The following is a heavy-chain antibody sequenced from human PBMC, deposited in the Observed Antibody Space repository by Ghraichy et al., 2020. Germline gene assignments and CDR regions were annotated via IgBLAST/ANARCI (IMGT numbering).Heavy chain of an antibody. CDR2: IYYSGST. Sequence: SETLSLTCTVSGGSISSYYWSWIRQPPGKGLEWIGYIYYSGSTNYNPSLKSRVTISVDTSKNQFSLKLSSVTAADTAVYYCARDVVGTRPERAACAIWGQGTMVTVSS. CDR3: ARDVVGTRPERAACAI. CDR1: GGSISSYY. J-gene: IGHJ3*02. V-gene: IGHV4-59*01. D-gene: IGHD1-7*01.